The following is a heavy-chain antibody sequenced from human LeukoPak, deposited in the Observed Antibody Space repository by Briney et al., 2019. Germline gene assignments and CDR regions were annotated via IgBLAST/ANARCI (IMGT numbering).Heavy chain of an antibody. Sequence: SETLSLTCAVYGGSFSGYYWSWIRQPPGKGLEWIGEINHSGSTNYNPSLKSRVTISVDTSKNQFSLKLSPVTAADTAVYYCARERIAAGYFDYWGQGTLVTVSS. CDR3: ARERIAAGYFDY. J-gene: IGHJ4*02. V-gene: IGHV4-34*01. CDR2: INHSGST. CDR1: GGSFSGYY. D-gene: IGHD6-13*01.